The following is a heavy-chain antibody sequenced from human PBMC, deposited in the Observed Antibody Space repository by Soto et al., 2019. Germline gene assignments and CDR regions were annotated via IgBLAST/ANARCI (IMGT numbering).Heavy chain of an antibody. V-gene: IGHV3-23*01. J-gene: IGHJ2*01. CDR1: GFTFSSYA. Sequence: EVQLLESGGGLVQPGGSLRLSCAASGFTFSSYAMSWVRQAPGKGLEWVSAISGSGASTYYANSVKGRFTISRDNSKNTLYLQMNSLRAEDTAVYDCAKVLGSSGWVYWYFDLWGRGTLFTVSS. D-gene: IGHD6-19*01. CDR2: ISGSGAST. CDR3: AKVLGSSGWVYWYFDL.